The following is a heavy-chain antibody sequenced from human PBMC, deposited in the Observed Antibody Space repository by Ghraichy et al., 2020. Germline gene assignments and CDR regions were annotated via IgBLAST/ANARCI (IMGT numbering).Heavy chain of an antibody. Sequence: GESLNISCAASGFTFSNYAISWVRQAPGKGLDWVATISGNGRTTYYADSVRGRFTISRDNSKNTLHLQMNSLSADDTAVYYCASLPEVDDSMTGYGYSYYGVDVWGRGTTVTVSS. CDR2: ISGNGRTT. CDR1: GFTFSNYA. J-gene: IGHJ6*02. D-gene: IGHD3-9*01. V-gene: IGHV3-23*01. CDR3: ASLPEVDDSMTGYGYSYYGVDV.